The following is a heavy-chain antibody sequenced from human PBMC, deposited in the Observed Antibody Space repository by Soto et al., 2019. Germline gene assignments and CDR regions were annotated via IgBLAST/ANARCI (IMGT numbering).Heavy chain of an antibody. V-gene: IGHV3-7*01. D-gene: IGHD3-16*01. Sequence: EVQLVESGGGLVQPGESLRLSCAASGFTFSTYWMTWVRQPPGKGLEWVANIDQDGSERYYVDSVRGRFTISRDNAKKSLDLQINRLGGEEPAVDYCFFWGNFFVYWGQGTLVTVSP. CDR3: FFWGNFFVY. CDR1: GFTFSTYW. J-gene: IGHJ4*02. CDR2: IDQDGSER.